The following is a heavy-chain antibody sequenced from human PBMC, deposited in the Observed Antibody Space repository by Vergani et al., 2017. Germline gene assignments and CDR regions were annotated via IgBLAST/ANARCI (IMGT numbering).Heavy chain of an antibody. CDR2: IYHSGST. V-gene: IGHV4-38-2*01. Sequence: QVQLQESGPGLVKPSETLSLTCAVSGYPISSGSYWGWIRQPPGKGLEWIGSIYHSGSTYYSPSLKSRVTMSVDTSKNQFSLKMRSVTAADTAVYYCARVEMASIGTDWGQGTLVTVSS. J-gene: IGHJ4*02. D-gene: IGHD5-24*01. CDR3: ARVEMASIGTD. CDR1: GYPISSGSY.